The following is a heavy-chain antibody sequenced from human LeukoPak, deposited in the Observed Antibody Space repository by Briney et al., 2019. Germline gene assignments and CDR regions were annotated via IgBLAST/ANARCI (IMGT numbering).Heavy chain of an antibody. CDR2: IYTSGST. J-gene: IGHJ6*02. CDR3: ARDLIVWSGSRHGMDV. CDR1: GGSISSYY. Sequence: SETLSLTCTVSGGSISSYYWSWIRQPAGKGLEWIGRIYTSGSTNYNPSLKSRVTMSVDTSKNQFSLKLSSVTAADTAVYYCARDLIVWSGSRHGMDVWGQGTTVTVSS. D-gene: IGHD3-3*01. V-gene: IGHV4-4*07.